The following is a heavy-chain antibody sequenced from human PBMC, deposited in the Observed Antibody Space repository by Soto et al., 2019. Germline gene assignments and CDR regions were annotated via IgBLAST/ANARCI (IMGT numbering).Heavy chain of an antibody. CDR3: AKDKMFTPMDFWSCYYFDY. D-gene: IGHD3-3*01. V-gene: IGHV3-23*01. J-gene: IGHJ4*02. CDR2: ISGSGGST. CDR1: GFTFSSYA. Sequence: EVQLLESGGGLVQPGGSLRLSCAASGFTFSSYAMSWVRQAPGKGLEWVSAISGSGGSTYYADSVKGRFTISRDNSKNTLYLQMNSLRAEDTAVYYCAKDKMFTPMDFWSCYYFDYWGQGTLVTVSS.